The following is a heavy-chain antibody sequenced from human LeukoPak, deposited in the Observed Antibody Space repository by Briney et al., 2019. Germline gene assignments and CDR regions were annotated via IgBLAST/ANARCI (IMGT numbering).Heavy chain of an antibody. CDR3: ARGPGYDSSGYPKYYFDY. V-gene: IGHV4-34*01. D-gene: IGHD3-22*01. CDR1: GGSLSGYY. CDR2: INHSGST. Sequence: SETLSLTCAVYGGSLSGYYWSWIRQPPGKELEWIGEINHSGSTNYNPSLKSRVTISVDTSKNQFSLKLSSVTAADTAVYYCARGPGYDSSGYPKYYFDYWGQGTLVTVSS. J-gene: IGHJ4*02.